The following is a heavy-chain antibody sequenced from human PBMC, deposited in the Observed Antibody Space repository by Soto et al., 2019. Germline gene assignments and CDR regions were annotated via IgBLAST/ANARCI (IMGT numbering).Heavy chain of an antibody. CDR3: AKDKAAGGTKVPFVP. J-gene: IGHJ5*02. Sequence: GSLRLSCAASGFTFSSYWMHWVRQAPGKGLVWVSRINTDGSSTSYADSVKGRFTISRDNSKNTLYLQINSLRAEDTARYYCAKDKAAGGTKVPFVPWGQGTAVTVSS. D-gene: IGHD6-13*01. V-gene: IGHV3-74*01. CDR1: GFTFSSYW. CDR2: INTDGSST.